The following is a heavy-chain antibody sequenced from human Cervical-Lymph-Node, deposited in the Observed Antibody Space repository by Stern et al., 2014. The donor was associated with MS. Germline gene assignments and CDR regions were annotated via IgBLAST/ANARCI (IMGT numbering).Heavy chain of an antibody. CDR1: GFALTSAG. J-gene: IGHJ5*02. CDR2: ISAYNVNT. D-gene: IGHD1-14*01. V-gene: IGHV1-18*01. Sequence: QLVQSGAELKKPGASVKGSCKASGFALTSAGISWVRQAPGQGLEWMGWISAYNVNTNYAQRFQDRVNMTTDTSTSTAYMELRSLRSDDTAVYYCARHSIKGYNCFDTWGQGTLVTVSS. CDR3: ARHSIKGYNCFDT.